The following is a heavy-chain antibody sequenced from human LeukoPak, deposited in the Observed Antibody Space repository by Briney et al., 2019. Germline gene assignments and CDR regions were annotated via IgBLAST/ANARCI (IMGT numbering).Heavy chain of an antibody. J-gene: IGHJ6*02. CDR1: GFSFSSYD. CDR3: ARERFCTNGVCPHYYYYGMDV. CDR2: IWNDGSTI. Sequence: GGSLRLSCAASGFSFSSYDMHWVRQAPGKGLEWVAFIWNDGSTIDYADSVKGRFTISRDNSKNTLHLQMNSLRAEDTAVYNCARERFCTNGVCPHYYYYGMDVWGQGTTVTVSS. V-gene: IGHV3-33*01. D-gene: IGHD2-8*01.